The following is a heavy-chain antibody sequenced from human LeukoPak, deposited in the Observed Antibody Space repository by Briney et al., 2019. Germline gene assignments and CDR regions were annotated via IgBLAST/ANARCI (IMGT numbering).Heavy chain of an antibody. Sequence: GGSLRLSCAASGFTFSSYWMHWVRQAPGKGLVWVSRINSDGSSTSYVDSVKGRFTISRDNAKNTLYLQMNSLRAEDTAVYYCASTYNWNPAYNWFDPWGQGTLVTVSS. V-gene: IGHV3-74*01. CDR1: GFTFSSYW. CDR3: ASTYNWNPAYNWFDP. J-gene: IGHJ5*02. D-gene: IGHD1-20*01. CDR2: INSDGSST.